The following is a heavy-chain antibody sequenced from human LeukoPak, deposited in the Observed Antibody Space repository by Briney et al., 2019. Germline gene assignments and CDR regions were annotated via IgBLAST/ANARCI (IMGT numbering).Heavy chain of an antibody. D-gene: IGHD2-15*01. CDR1: GFSFSNYA. CDR3: AKESCSGSCPPSFDY. J-gene: IGHJ4*02. V-gene: IGHV3-23*01. CDR2: ISGTTGGT. Sequence: GGSLRLSCAASGFSFSNYAMAWVRQAPGKGLEWVSLISGTTGGTFYADSVKGRFTISRDNSKNTLYLHMNSLGADDTAVYYCAKESCSGSCPPSFDYWGQGTLVTASS.